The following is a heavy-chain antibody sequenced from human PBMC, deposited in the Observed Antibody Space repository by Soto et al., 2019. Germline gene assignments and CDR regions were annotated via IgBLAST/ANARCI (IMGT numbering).Heavy chain of an antibody. CDR1: GGSIRSSSCY. V-gene: IGHV4-39*01. Sequence: TSETLSLTSTVSGGSIRSSSCYWGWIRQPPGKGLEWIGNIYYSGNTYYNPSLKSRVTISVDTSKNQFSLKLSSVTAADTAVYYCARRGRDDQPFDYWGQGTLVTVSS. CDR2: IYYSGNT. D-gene: IGHD1-26*01. J-gene: IGHJ4*02. CDR3: ARRGRDDQPFDY.